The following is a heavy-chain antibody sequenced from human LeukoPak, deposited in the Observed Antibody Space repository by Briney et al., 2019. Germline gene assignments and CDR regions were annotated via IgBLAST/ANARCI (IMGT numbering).Heavy chain of an antibody. CDR3: AKDFSSSSLGSWYFDL. J-gene: IGHJ2*01. CDR1: GFTFSDYG. CDR2: IRYDASNK. V-gene: IGHV3-30*02. D-gene: IGHD6-13*01. Sequence: GGSLRLSCAATGFTFSDYGMHWVRQAPGKGLEWVAFIRYDASNKYYGDSVKGRFPVSRDNVKNTLYLQMNSLRTEDTAVYYCAKDFSSSSLGSWYFDLWGRGALVTVYS.